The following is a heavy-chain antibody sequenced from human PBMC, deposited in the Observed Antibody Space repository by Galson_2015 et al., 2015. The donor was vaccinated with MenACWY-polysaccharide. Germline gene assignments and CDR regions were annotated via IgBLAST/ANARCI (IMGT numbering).Heavy chain of an antibody. D-gene: IGHD3-3*01. V-gene: IGHV3-15*01. CDR3: TTGSSIRFLEWLNRAYYFDY. CDR1: GFTFSNAW. Sequence: SLRLSCAASGFTFSNAWMSWVRQAPGKGLEWVGRIKSKTDGGTTDYAAPVKGRFTISRDDSKNTLYLQMNSLKTEDTAVYYCTTGSSIRFLEWLNRAYYFDYWGQGTLVTVSS. J-gene: IGHJ4*02. CDR2: IKSKTDGGTT.